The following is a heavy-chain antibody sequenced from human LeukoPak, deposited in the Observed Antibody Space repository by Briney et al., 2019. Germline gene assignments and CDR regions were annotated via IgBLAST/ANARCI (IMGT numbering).Heavy chain of an antibody. D-gene: IGHD5-12*01. J-gene: IGHJ4*02. Sequence: GXSLRXSCAASGFTFDDYAMHWVRQAPGKGLEGVSGISWNSGSIVYADSVKGRFTISRDNAKKSLYLQMNSLRAEDRDGYNCXKGDHSGYDSIRGPYYFDYWGQGTLVTVSS. V-gene: IGHV3-9*01. CDR3: XKGDHSGYDSIRGPYYFDY. CDR1: GFTFDDYA. CDR2: ISWNSGSI.